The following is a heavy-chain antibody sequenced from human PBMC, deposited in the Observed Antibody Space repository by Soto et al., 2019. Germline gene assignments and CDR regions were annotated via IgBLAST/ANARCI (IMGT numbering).Heavy chain of an antibody. CDR2: IYSAGTT. D-gene: IGHD5-12*01. V-gene: IGHV3-53*01. CDR1: GFTVSSANY. CDR3: QGYGY. J-gene: IGHJ4*02. Sequence: EVQLVESGGGLIQPGGSLRLSCVVSGFTVSSANYMSWVRQAPGKGLEWDSVIYSAGTTYYADSVKGRFTISRDNSKNSLYLQMNSLSAEDTAVYYCQGYGYWGQGILVTVSS.